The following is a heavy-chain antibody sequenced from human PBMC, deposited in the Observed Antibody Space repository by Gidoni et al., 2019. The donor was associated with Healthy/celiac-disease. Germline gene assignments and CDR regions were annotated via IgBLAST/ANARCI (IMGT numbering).Heavy chain of an antibody. CDR2: SNHSGST. J-gene: IGHJ5*02. D-gene: IGHD3-3*01. Sequence: QVQLQQWGAGLLKPSETLSLTCAVYGGSFSGYYWSWIRQPPGKGLEWIGESNHSGSTNYNPSLKSRVTISVDTSKTQFSLKLSSVTAADTAVYYCARGHYDFWSGYYSPSGNWFDPWGQGTLVTVSS. CDR1: GGSFSGYY. V-gene: IGHV4-34*01. CDR3: ARGHYDFWSGYYSPSGNWFDP.